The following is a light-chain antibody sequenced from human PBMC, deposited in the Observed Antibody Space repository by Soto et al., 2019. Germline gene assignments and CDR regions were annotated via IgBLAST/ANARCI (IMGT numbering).Light chain of an antibody. V-gene: IGKV1-39*01. J-gene: IGKJ1*01. CDR2: DAS. CDR1: QNSGSY. CDR3: QQSYSTPWT. Sequence: DIQMTQSPSSLSASVGDRVAITCRASQNSGSYVNWYQQKPGMAPKLLISDASTLQGGAPSRFSGTGSGTEFTLTIRSLQPGDFAIYFCQQSYSTPWTFGQGTRV.